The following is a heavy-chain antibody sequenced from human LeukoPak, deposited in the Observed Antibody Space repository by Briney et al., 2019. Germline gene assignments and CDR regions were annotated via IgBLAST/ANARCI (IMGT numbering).Heavy chain of an antibody. CDR3: ARVPKKLRYFDWLPKTPFFDY. CDR1: GYTFTSYY. Sequence: ASVKVSCKASGYTFTSYYMHWVRQAPGQGLEWMGIINPSGGSTSYAQKFQGRVTMTRDMSTSTVYMELSRLRSDDTAVYYCARVPKKLRYFDWLPKTPFFDYWGQGTLVTVSS. D-gene: IGHD3-9*01. J-gene: IGHJ4*02. CDR2: INPSGGST. V-gene: IGHV1-46*01.